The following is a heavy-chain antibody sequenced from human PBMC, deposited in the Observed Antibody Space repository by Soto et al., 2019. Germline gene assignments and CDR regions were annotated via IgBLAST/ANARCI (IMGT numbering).Heavy chain of an antibody. V-gene: IGHV4-4*02. CDR1: GGSLSSSSW. CDR2: IFYSGST. Sequence: SETLSLTCAVSGGSLSSSSWWSWVRQPPGKTLEWLGEIFYSGSTRYNPSLNSRVTISADQSKNDFSLRLSSVTAADTAVYYCVHHGGVPYYHDFWGQGMLVTVSS. CDR3: VHHGGVPYYHDF. J-gene: IGHJ4*02. D-gene: IGHD2-8*01.